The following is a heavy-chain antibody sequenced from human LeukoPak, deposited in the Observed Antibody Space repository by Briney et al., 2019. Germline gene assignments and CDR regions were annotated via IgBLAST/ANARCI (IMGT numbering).Heavy chain of an antibody. V-gene: IGHV3-9*01. CDR3: TRDQTPYY. J-gene: IGHJ4*02. Sequence: GGSLRLSCAASGFTFDDYAMRWVRQAPGKGLEWVSGISWNSGSIGYADSVKGRFTISRDDSKGIAYLQMNSLKTEDTAVYYCTRDQTPYYWGQGTLVTVSS. CDR2: ISWNSGSI. CDR1: GFTFDDYA.